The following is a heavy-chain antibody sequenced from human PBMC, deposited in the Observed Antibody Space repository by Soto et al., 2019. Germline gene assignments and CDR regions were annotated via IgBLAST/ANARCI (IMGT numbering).Heavy chain of an antibody. CDR3: AREFSSSLNDAFDI. V-gene: IGHV4-31*03. CDR1: GGSISSGGYY. Sequence: SETLSLTCTVSGGSISSGGYYWSWIRHHPGKGLEWIGYIYYSGSTYYNPSLKSRVTISVDTSKNQFSLKLSSVTAADTAVYYCAREFSSSLNDAFDIWGQGTMVTVSS. D-gene: IGHD6-13*01. CDR2: IYYSGST. J-gene: IGHJ3*02.